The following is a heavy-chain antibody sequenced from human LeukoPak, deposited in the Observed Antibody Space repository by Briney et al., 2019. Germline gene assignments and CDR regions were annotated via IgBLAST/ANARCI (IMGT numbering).Heavy chain of an antibody. J-gene: IGHJ5*02. CDR2: IYYSGST. CDR1: GGSISSYY. CDR3: ANRGSVVTAMSGHWFDP. Sequence: SETLSLTCTVSGGSISSYYWSLIRQPPGEGLEWIGYIYYSGSTNYNPSLKSRVTISVDTSKNQFSLKLSSVAAADTAVYYCANRGSVVTAMSGHWFDPWGQGTLVTVSS. V-gene: IGHV4-59*12. D-gene: IGHD2-21*02.